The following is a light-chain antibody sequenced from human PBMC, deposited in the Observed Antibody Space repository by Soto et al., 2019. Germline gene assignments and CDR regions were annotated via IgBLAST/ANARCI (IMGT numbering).Light chain of an antibody. CDR1: SSNIGAGYD. Sequence: QSVLTQPPSGSGAPGQRVTIFCTGSSSNIGAGYDVHWYQQLPGTAPKLLIYGNSNRPSGVPDRFSGSKSGTSASLAITGLQAEDEADYYCLSYDSSLSGSVVFGGGTKLTVL. J-gene: IGLJ2*01. CDR2: GNS. CDR3: LSYDSSLSGSVV. V-gene: IGLV1-40*01.